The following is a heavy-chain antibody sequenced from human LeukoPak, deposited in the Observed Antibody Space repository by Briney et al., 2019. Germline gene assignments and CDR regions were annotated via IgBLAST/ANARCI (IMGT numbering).Heavy chain of an antibody. CDR1: GGSISSYY. V-gene: IGHV4-59*12. CDR3: ARELGSGSYRPLDY. CDR2: IYYSGST. Sequence: SETLSLTCTVSGGSISSYYWSWIRQPPGKGLEWIGYIYYSGSTNYNPSLKSRVTISVDTSKNQFSLKLSSVTAADTAVYYCARELGSGSYRPLDYWGQGTLVTVSS. D-gene: IGHD1-26*01. J-gene: IGHJ4*02.